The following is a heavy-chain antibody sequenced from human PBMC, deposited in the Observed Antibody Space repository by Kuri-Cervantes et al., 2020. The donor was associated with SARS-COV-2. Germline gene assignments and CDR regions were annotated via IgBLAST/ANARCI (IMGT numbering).Heavy chain of an antibody. Sequence: GESLKISCEASGFTFSSYGMNWVRQAPGKGLEWVSSISSSSSYIYYADSVKGRFTISRDNAKNSLYLQMNSLRAEDTAVYYCARDRGEDIVVVVAASAYDYWGQGTLVTVSS. V-gene: IGHV3-21*01. J-gene: IGHJ4*02. CDR2: ISSSSSYI. D-gene: IGHD2-15*01. CDR1: GFTFSSYG. CDR3: ARDRGEDIVVVVAASAYDY.